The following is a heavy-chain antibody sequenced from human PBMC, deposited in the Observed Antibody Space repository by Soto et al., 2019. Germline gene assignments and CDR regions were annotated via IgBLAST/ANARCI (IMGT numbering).Heavy chain of an antibody. J-gene: IGHJ4*02. Sequence: QVQRVQSGAEVKKPGSSVKVSCKASGGTFSSYAISWVRQAPGQGLEWMGGIIPIFGTANYAQKFQGRVTITADESTSTAYMELSSLRSEDTAVYYCASTDCTIGVCYIIGGNWGQGTLVTVST. CDR2: IIPIFGTA. CDR3: ASTDCTIGVCYIIGGN. V-gene: IGHV1-69*12. D-gene: IGHD2-8*01. CDR1: GGTFSSYA.